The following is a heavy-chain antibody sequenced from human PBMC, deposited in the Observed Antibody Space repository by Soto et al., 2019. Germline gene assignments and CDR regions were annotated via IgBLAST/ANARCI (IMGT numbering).Heavy chain of an antibody. J-gene: IGHJ4*02. CDR1: AGCISSSSYY. CDR3: PGHGRGPSPRYSQSWYKS. Sequence: SQTLSLTCTVSAGCISSSSYYWGWIRQPPGKGLEWIGSIYYSGSSYYNPSLKSRVTISVDTSKNQFSLKLSSVTAADTAVYYPPGHGRGPSPRYSQSWYKSWGQRTLGSVS. CDR2: IYYSGSS. D-gene: IGHD6-13*01. V-gene: IGHV4-39*01.